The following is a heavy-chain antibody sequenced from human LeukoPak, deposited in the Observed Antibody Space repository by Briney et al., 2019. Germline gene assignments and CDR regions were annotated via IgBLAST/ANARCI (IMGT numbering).Heavy chain of an antibody. CDR2: IIPILGIA. Sequence: SVKVSCKASGGTFSSYAISWVRQAPGQGLEWMGRIIPILGIANYAQKFQGRVTITADKSTSTAYMELSSLRSEDTAVYYCARDSEYSSGWYDGTSAEYFQHWGQGTLVTVSS. CDR3: ARDSEYSSGWYDGTSAEYFQH. CDR1: GGTFSSYA. D-gene: IGHD6-19*01. V-gene: IGHV1-69*04. J-gene: IGHJ1*01.